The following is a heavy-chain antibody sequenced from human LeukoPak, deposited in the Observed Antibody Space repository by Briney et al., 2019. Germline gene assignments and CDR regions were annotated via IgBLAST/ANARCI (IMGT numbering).Heavy chain of an antibody. CDR3: ASRYIVVVPAATDFDY. J-gene: IGHJ4*02. V-gene: IGHV4-34*01. Sequence: PSETLSLTCAVYGGSFSGYYWSWIRQPPGKGLEWIGEINHSGSTNYNPSLKSRVTISVDTSKNQFSLKLSSVTAADTAVYYCASRYIVVVPAATDFDYWGQGTLVTVSS. CDR2: INHSGST. CDR1: GGSFSGYY. D-gene: IGHD2-2*01.